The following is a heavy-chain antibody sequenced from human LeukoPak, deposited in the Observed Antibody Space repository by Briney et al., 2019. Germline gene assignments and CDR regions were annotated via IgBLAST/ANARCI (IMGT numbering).Heavy chain of an antibody. J-gene: IGHJ6*02. CDR2: VWYDGINK. CDR1: GFTFSSYG. Sequence: GSSLRLSCAASGFTFSSYGMLWVRQAPGKGLEGVAVVWYDGINKYYADSVKGRFTISRDNSKNPLYLQMSSVRAEDTAVYYCARGLGDSVVVDGMDVWCQGTTVTVSS. CDR3: ARGLGDSVVVDGMDV. V-gene: IGHV3-33*01. D-gene: IGHD2-2*01.